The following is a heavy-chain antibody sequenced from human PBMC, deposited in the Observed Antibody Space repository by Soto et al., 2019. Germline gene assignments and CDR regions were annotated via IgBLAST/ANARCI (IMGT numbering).Heavy chain of an antibody. J-gene: IGHJ6*02. CDR3: ARVRIVVVTTYTGDYYGMDV. Sequence: LRLSCAASGFTFSSYEMNWVRQAPGKGLEWVSYISSSGSTIYYADSVKGRFTISRDNAKNSLYLQMNGLRAEDTAVYYCARVRIVVVTTYTGDYYGMDVWGQGTTVTV. D-gene: IGHD2-21*02. CDR2: ISSSGSTI. V-gene: IGHV3-48*03. CDR1: GFTFSSYE.